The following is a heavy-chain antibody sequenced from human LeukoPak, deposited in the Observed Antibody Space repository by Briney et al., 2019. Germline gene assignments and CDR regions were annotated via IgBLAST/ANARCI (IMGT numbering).Heavy chain of an antibody. CDR3: AKDNTMIRGIIYYGMDV. V-gene: IGHV3-23*01. Sequence: GGSPRLSCAASGFTYSSYDMNWVRQAPGKGLEWVSTITGSGGRTYYADSVTGRFTISRDDSKSTLYLQMNSLRAEDTAVYYCAKDNTMIRGIIYYGMDVWGQGTTVTVSS. J-gene: IGHJ6*02. CDR2: ITGSGGRT. D-gene: IGHD3-10*01. CDR1: GFTYSSYD.